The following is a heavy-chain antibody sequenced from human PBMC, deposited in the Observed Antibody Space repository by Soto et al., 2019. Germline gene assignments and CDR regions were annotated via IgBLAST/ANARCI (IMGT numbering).Heavy chain of an antibody. V-gene: IGHV4-59*01. J-gene: IGHJ4*02. D-gene: IGHD6-19*01. CDR3: ARVLSSGWLFDQ. CDR2: IYYSGST. CDR1: GGSISTYY. Sequence: QVQLQESGPGLVKPSETLSLTCTVSGGSISTYYWSWIRQPPGKGLEWIGYIYYSGSTNYNPSLKSRVTISVDTSKNQFSLKLSSVTAADTAVYYCARVLSSGWLFDQWGQGTLVIVSS.